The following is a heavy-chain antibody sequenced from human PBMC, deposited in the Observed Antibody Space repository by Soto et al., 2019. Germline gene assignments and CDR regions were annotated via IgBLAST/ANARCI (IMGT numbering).Heavy chain of an antibody. Sequence: QVQLQESGPGLVKPSETLSLTCTVSGGSISSYYWSWIRQPPGKGLEWIGYIYYSGSTNYNTSLKSRVTMSVYTSKNQFSLKLSSVTAADTAVYYCARRGFRYGPWGQGTLVTVSS. CDR1: GGSISSYY. D-gene: IGHD3-10*01. V-gene: IGHV4-59*01. CDR3: ARRGFRYGP. J-gene: IGHJ5*02. CDR2: IYYSGST.